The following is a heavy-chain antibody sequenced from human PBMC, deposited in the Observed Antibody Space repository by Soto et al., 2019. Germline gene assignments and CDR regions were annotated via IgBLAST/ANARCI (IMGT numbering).Heavy chain of an antibody. CDR3: ARAQASSGPITILGVVHKSYYYYGMXV. V-gene: IGHV1-2*04. D-gene: IGHD3-3*01. CDR2: INPNSGGT. J-gene: IGHJ6*02. Sequence: ASVKVSCKASGYTFTGYYMHWVRQAPGQGLEWMGWINPNSGGTNYAQKFQGWVTMTRDTSISTAYMELSRLRSDDTAVYYCARAQASSGPITILGVVHKSYYYYGMXVWGQGTTVTVSS. CDR1: GYTFTGYY.